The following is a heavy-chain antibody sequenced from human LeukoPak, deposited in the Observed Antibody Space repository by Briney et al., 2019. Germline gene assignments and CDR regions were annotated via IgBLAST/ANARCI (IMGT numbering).Heavy chain of an antibody. V-gene: IGHV4-59*08. CDR3: ATSTDSSGYYYPDY. Sequence: SETLSLTCAVYGGSFSGYYWSWIRQPPGKGLEWIGYIYYSGSTNYNPSLKSRVTISVDTSKNQFSLKLSSVTAADTAVYYCATSTDSSGYYYPDYWGQGTLVTVSS. CDR1: GGSFSGYY. D-gene: IGHD3-22*01. J-gene: IGHJ4*02. CDR2: IYYSGST.